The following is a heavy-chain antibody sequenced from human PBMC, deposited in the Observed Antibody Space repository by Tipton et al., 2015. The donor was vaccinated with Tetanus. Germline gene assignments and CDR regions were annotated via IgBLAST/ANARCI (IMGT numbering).Heavy chain of an antibody. CDR2: IHYSGST. J-gene: IGHJ5*02. CDR3: ARVRRGCSGGGCYSSFDP. CDR1: VGSFSGYY. Sequence: TLSLTCAVYVGSFSGYYWSWIRQPPGKGLEWIGYIHYSGSTNYNPSLKSRVTMSVDTSKNQFSLKLSSVTAADTAVYYCARVRRGCSGGGCYSSFDPWGQGSLVIVSS. V-gene: IGHV4-59*08. D-gene: IGHD2-15*01.